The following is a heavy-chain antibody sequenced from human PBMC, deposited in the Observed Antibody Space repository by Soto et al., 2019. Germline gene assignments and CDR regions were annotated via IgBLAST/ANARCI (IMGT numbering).Heavy chain of an antibody. D-gene: IGHD3-22*01. CDR3: ATADGCSYRGGAFEL. V-gene: IGHV3-23*01. CDR2: ISSSGDST. J-gene: IGHJ3*01. CDR1: GFTFSTYA. Sequence: EVQLLESGGDLVQPGESLRLSCAASGFTFSTYAMTWVRQAPGKGLEWVSSISSSGDSTFYADSVKGRVTISRDSPKNPPALPMNSLGAECTAVYYCATADGCSYRGGAFELWGQGTMVTVSS.